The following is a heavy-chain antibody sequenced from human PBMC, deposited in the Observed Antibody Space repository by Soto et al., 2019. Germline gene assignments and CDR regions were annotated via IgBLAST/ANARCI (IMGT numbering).Heavy chain of an antibody. Sequence: QVQLVQSGPEVKKPGASVKVSCKASAYTFNTYGISWVRRAPGQGLEWMGWISGHNGQTNYAQKFRGRVTITTDTSTSTAYMELRSLRSDDTAIYYCARDGRKQLWVEGRNAMDVWGQGNTVTVSS. CDR2: ISGHNGQT. J-gene: IGHJ6*02. CDR1: AYTFNTYG. CDR3: ARDGRKQLWVEGRNAMDV. V-gene: IGHV1-18*01. D-gene: IGHD5-18*01.